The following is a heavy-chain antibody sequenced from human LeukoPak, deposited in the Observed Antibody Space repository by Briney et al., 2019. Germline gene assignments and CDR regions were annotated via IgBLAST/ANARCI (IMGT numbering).Heavy chain of an antibody. J-gene: IGHJ4*02. CDR3: ARANSGYDPNDS. CDR1: GYTFTGYY. Sequence: ASVKVSCKASGYTFTGYYIHWVRQAPGHGLEWMGWVNPDSGGTNYAQNFQGRVTMTRDTSISTAYMELTRLRSDDTAVYYCARANSGYDPNDSWGQGTLVTVSS. D-gene: IGHD5-12*01. V-gene: IGHV1-2*02. CDR2: VNPDSGGT.